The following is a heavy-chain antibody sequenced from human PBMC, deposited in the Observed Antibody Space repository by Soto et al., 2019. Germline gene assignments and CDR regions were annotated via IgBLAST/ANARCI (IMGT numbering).Heavy chain of an antibody. CDR2: TSAYNGKT. CDR3: ARGGNNYYYYGMDV. CDR1: GYTFRSYG. V-gene: IGHV1-18*01. J-gene: IGHJ6*02. Sequence: ASVTDSCKASGYTFRSYGITWVRQAPGQGLEWMGWTSAYNGKTNYAQKLQGRVTMTTDTYTSTAYMELRSLRSDDTAVYYCARGGNNYYYYGMDVWGQGTTVTVSS.